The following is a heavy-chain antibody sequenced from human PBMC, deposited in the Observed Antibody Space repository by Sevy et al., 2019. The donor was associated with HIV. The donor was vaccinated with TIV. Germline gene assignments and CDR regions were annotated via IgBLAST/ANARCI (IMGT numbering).Heavy chain of an antibody. CDR3: ARGTIFGVVTTYYYYGIDV. V-gene: IGHV4-59*01. Sequence: SETLSITCTVSGGSISSYYWSWIRQPPGKGLEWIGYIYYSGSTNYNPSLKSRVTISVDTSKNQFSLKLSSVTAADTAVYYCARGTIFGVVTTYYYYGIDVRGQGTTVTVSS. D-gene: IGHD3-3*01. CDR1: GGSISSYY. J-gene: IGHJ6*02. CDR2: IYYSGST.